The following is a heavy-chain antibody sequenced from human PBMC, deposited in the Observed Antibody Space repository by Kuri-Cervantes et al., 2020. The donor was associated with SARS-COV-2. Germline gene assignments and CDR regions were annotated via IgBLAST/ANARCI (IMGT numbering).Heavy chain of an antibody. Sequence: LSLTCAASGFTFSSYGMHWVRQAPGKGLEWVAVISYDGSNKYYADSVKGRFTISRDNSKNMLYLQMNSLRAEDTAVYYCAKDALRDFGVVIIPRFDYWGQGTLVTVSS. D-gene: IGHD3-3*01. V-gene: IGHV3-30*18. CDR3: AKDALRDFGVVIIPRFDY. J-gene: IGHJ4*02. CDR2: ISYDGSNK. CDR1: GFTFSSYG.